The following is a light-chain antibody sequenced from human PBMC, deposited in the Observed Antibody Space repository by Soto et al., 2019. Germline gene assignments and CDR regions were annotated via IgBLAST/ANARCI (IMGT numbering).Light chain of an antibody. J-gene: IGKJ4*01. CDR3: QQYGSSPSLT. CDR2: GAS. CDR1: QSVSSSY. V-gene: IGKV3-20*01. Sequence: EIVLTQSPGTLSLSPGERATLSCRASQSVSSSYLAWYQQKPGQAPRLLIYGASSRATGIPERFSGSGSGKDVTLTISRLEPEDFAVYYCQQYGSSPSLTFGGGTKVEIK.